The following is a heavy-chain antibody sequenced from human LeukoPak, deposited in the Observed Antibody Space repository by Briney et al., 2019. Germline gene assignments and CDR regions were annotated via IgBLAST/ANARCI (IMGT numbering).Heavy chain of an antibody. CDR1: GYSFTSYW. CDR2: IYPGDSYT. J-gene: IGHJ6*03. Sequence: GESLKISCKGSGYSFTSYWIGWVRPMSGKGLGWMGIIYPGDSYTRYSPSFQGQVTISADKSISTAYLQWSSLKASDTAMYYCARRPGYCSGGSCYYYMDVWGKGTTVTVSS. D-gene: IGHD2-15*01. CDR3: ARRPGYCSGGSCYYYMDV. V-gene: IGHV5-51*01.